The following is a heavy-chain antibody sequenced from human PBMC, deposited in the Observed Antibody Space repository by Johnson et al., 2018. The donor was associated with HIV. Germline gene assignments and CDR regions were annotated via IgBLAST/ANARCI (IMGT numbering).Heavy chain of an antibody. CDR3: ARDRGDILTGYTFDAFDI. Sequence: QMQLVESGGGVVQPGRSLRLSCAASGFTFSNYALHWVRQAPGKGLQWLTVISYDGYNKYYADSVKGRFTISRDNSNNTLFLQMNTLRTEDTAIYYCARDRGDILTGYTFDAFDIWGQGTMVTVSS. CDR1: GFTFSNYA. J-gene: IGHJ3*02. CDR2: ISYDGYNK. V-gene: IGHV3-30-3*01. D-gene: IGHD3-9*01.